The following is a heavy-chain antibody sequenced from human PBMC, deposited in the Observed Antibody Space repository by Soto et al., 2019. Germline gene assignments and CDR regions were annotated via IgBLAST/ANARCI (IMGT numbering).Heavy chain of an antibody. CDR1: GFTFDVYA. J-gene: IGHJ6*03. Sequence: EVQLVESGGGLVQPGRSLRLSCAASGFTFDVYAMHWVRQAPGKGLEWVSGISWNGGSIGYADSVKGRFTISRDNAKNSLYLQMNSLRPEDTAFYYCEKVVQPDYPYYVDVWGKGTTVTVSS. V-gene: IGHV3-9*01. CDR2: ISWNGGSI. CDR3: EKVVQPDYPYYVDV. D-gene: IGHD1-1*01.